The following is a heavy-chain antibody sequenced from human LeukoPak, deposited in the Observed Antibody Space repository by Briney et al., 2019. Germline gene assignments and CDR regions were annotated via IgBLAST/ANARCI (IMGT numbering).Heavy chain of an antibody. CDR2: ISDIGGST. CDR1: RFTFSSSA. CDR3: AKSHLEAQRGYFDY. Sequence: GGSLRLSCAASRFTFSSSAMSWVRQAPGKGLEWVSTISDIGGSTYYAESVKGRLPISRANSKRTLYLQVNSLRAEDTAVYYCAKSHLEAQRGYFDYWGQGTLVTVSS. D-gene: IGHD3-3*01. V-gene: IGHV3-23*01. J-gene: IGHJ4*02.